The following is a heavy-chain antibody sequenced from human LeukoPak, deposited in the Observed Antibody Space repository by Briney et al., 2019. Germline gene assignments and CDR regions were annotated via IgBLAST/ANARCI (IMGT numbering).Heavy chain of an antibody. V-gene: IGHV7-4-1*02. CDR3: ARDLSHGGYSYGYDY. D-gene: IGHD5-18*01. CDR1: GYTFTSYA. J-gene: IGHJ4*02. Sequence: ASVKVSCKASGYTFTSYAMNWVRQAPGLGLEWMGWINTNTGNPTYAQGFTGRFVFSLDTSVSTAYLQISSLKAEDTAVYYCARDLSHGGYSYGYDYWGQGTLVTVSS. CDR2: INTNTGNP.